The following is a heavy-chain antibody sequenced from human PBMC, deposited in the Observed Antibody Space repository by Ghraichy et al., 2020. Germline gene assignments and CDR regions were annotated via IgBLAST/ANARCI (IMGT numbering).Heavy chain of an antibody. V-gene: IGHV3-21*01. CDR1: GFTFSSYS. CDR2: ISSSSSYI. Sequence: GGSLRLSCAASGFTFSSYSMNWVRQAPGKGLEWVSSISSSSSYIYYADSVKGRFTISRDNAKNSLYLQMNSLRAEDTAVYYCARDQRGYEEADYYYYYGMDVWGQGTTVTVSS. CDR3: ARDQRGYEEADYYYYYGMDV. J-gene: IGHJ6*02. D-gene: IGHD5-12*01.